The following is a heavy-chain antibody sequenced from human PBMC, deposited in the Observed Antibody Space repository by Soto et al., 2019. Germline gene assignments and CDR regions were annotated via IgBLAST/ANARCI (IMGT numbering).Heavy chain of an antibody. J-gene: IGHJ3*02. CDR2: ISASSSSI. CDR3: VRDAYNRDAFEI. Sequence: DVQLVESGGGLVKPGGSLRLSCAASGFNFITFSMNWVRQAPGKGLEWVSSISASSSSIYYAESVKGRFTVSRDNAKKSLYLQMNSLTAEDTALYYCVRDAYNRDAFEIWGQGTTVTVSS. V-gene: IGHV3-21*01. D-gene: IGHD1-20*01. CDR1: GFNFITFS.